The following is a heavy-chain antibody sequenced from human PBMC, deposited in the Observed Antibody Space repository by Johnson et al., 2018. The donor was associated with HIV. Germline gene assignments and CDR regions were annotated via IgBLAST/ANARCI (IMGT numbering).Heavy chain of an antibody. V-gene: IGHV3-30*03. D-gene: IGHD3-22*01. CDR2: ISYDGINK. J-gene: IGHJ3*01. CDR3: ARDQLSKTSDYYGGAVAV. CDR1: GFTFSNRG. Sequence: QVYLVESGGDLVQPGGSLRLSCAASGFTFSNRGMHWVRQAPGKGLEWVAVISYDGINKVYSDSVKGRFTISRDNSKNTLYLQLNSLRAEETAVYFCARDQLSKTSDYYGGAVAVWGQGTMVTVSS.